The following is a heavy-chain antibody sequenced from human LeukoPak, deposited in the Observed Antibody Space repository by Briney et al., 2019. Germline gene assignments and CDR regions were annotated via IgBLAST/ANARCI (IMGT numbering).Heavy chain of an antibody. D-gene: IGHD6-13*01. J-gene: IGHJ6*03. V-gene: IGHV1-46*01. CDR2: INPSGGST. Sequence: ASVKVSCRASGYTFTSYYMHWVRQAPGQGLEWMGIINPSGGSTSYAQKFQGRVTMARDMSTSTVYMELSSLRSEDTAVYYCARTKVTTVYGYSRIRYYYYYYMDVWGKGTTVTISS. CDR1: GYTFTSYY. CDR3: ARTKVTTVYGYSRIRYYYYYYMDV.